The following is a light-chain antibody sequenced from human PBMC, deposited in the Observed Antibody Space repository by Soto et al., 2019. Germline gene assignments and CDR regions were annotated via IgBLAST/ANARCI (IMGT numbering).Light chain of an antibody. CDR2: EVS. V-gene: IGLV2-11*01. Sequence: ALTQPRSVSGSPGQSVTISCTGTSNDVGGYNFVSWYQQHPDKAPKLMISEVSNRPSGVSNRFSGSKSGNTASLTISGLQADDEGDYYCYSYTGDFTWVFGGGTKVTVL. CDR1: SNDVGGYNF. CDR3: YSYTGDFTWV. J-gene: IGLJ3*02.